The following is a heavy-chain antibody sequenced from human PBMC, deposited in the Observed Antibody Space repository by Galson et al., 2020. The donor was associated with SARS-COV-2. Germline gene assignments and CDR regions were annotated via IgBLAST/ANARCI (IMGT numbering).Heavy chain of an antibody. CDR2: ISYDGSNK. CDR3: ARPRFSGWHLNAFDI. J-gene: IGHJ3*02. D-gene: IGHD6-19*01. V-gene: IGHV3-30-3*01. CDR1: GFTFSSYA. Sequence: GGSLRLSCAASGFTFSSYAMHWVRQAPGKGLEWVAVISYDGSNKYYADSVKGRFTISRDNSKNTLYLQMNSLRAEDTAVYYCARPRFSGWHLNAFDIWGQGTMVTVSS.